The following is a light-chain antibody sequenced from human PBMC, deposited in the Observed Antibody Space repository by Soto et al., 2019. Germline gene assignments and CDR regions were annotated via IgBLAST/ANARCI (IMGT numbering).Light chain of an antibody. J-gene: IGKJ5*01. CDR1: QSVSSN. CDR3: QQRHMWPIT. V-gene: IGKV3-15*01. Sequence: EVVMTPSPATLSVSPVERAILSCRASQSVSSNLAWYQQKPGQAPRLLIYSASTRPIGIPARFSGSGSGTDFTLTISRLEPEDFAVYYCQQRHMWPITFGQGTRLEIK. CDR2: SAS.